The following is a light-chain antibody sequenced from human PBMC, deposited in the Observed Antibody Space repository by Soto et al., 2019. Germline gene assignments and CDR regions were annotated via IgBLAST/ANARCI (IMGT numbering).Light chain of an antibody. V-gene: IGKV3-20*01. CDR3: QQYDSSPCN. J-gene: IGKJ2*02. Sequence: EIVLTQSPGTLYSSPGERATLTCRASQSVNANYFAWYQHKPGQSPRLLIYGASRRCSGIPDRFSGSGSGTDFTLTITRLEADDFAVYYCQQYDSSPCNFGQGTKLEIK. CDR2: GAS. CDR1: QSVNANY.